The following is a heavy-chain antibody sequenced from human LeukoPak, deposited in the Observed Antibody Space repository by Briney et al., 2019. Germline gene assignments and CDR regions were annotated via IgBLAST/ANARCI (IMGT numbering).Heavy chain of an antibody. CDR3: ARAPPGDYYDSSGYPY. V-gene: IGHV3-21*01. CDR1: GFTFSSYS. Sequence: GGSLRLSCAASGFTFSSYSMNWVRQAPGKGLEWVSSISSSSSYIYYADSVKGRFTISRGNAKNSPYLQMNSLRAEDTAVYYCARAPPGDYYDSSGYPYWGQGTLVTVSS. CDR2: ISSSSSYI. J-gene: IGHJ4*02. D-gene: IGHD3-22*01.